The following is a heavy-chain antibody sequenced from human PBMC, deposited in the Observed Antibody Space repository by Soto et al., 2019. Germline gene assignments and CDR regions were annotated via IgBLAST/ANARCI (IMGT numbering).Heavy chain of an antibody. D-gene: IGHD6-13*01. J-gene: IGHJ6*02. CDR2: IIPIFGTA. CDR3: ASLAAAGTYYYYGMDV. Sequence: WASVKVSCKASGGTFSSYAISWVRQAPGQGLEWMGGIIPIFGTANYAQKFQGRVTITADESTSTAYMELSSLRSEDTAVYYCASLAAAGTYYYYGMDVWGQGTTVTVSS. V-gene: IGHV1-69*13. CDR1: GGTFSSYA.